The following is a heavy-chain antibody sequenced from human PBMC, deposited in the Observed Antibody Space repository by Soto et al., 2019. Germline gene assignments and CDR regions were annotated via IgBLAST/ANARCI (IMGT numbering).Heavy chain of an antibody. V-gene: IGHV1-18*04. Sequence: QVQLVQSGAEVKKPGASVKVSCKASGYTFTSYGISWVRQAPGQGLEWMGWISTYNGNTNYAQKLQGRVTMTTDTSTSTAYMELRSLRSDDTAVYYCARDRGPYYYDSSGYYWYFDNWRQGTLVTVSS. CDR3: ARDRGPYYYDSSGYYWYFDN. CDR2: ISTYNGNT. J-gene: IGHJ4*02. CDR1: GYTFTSYG. D-gene: IGHD3-22*01.